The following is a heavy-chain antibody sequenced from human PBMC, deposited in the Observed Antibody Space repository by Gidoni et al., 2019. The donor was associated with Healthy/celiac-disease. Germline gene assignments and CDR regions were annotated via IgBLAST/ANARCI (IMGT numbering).Heavy chain of an antibody. V-gene: IGHV1-46*01. J-gene: IGHJ4*02. CDR3: ARGENYGDYSSNFDY. D-gene: IGHD4-17*01. CDR2: INPSGGIT. Sequence: QVQLVQSGAAVKKPGASVKVSCKASGYTFTSYSIHWVRQAPGQGLEWRGIINPSGGITSYAQKFQGRVTMTRDTVTSTGYMELSSRRSEDTAVYYCARGENYGDYSSNFDYWGQGTLVTVSS. CDR1: GYTFTSYS.